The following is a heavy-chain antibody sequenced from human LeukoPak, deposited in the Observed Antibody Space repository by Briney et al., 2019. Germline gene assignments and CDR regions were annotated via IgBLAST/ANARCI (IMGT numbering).Heavy chain of an antibody. CDR2: FDPEDGET. CDR1: GYTLTELS. CDR3: ATTLNLTHYYYGMDV. D-gene: IGHD1-1*01. Sequence: GPVKVSCKVSGYTLTELSMHWVRQAPGKGLEWMGGFDPEDGETIYAQKFQGRVTMTEDTSTDTAYMELSSLRSEDTAEYYCATTLNLTHYYYGMDVWGQGTTVTVSS. J-gene: IGHJ6*02. V-gene: IGHV1-24*01.